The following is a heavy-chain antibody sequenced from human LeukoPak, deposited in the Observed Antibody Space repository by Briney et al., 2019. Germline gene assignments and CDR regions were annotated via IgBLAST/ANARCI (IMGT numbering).Heavy chain of an antibody. J-gene: IGHJ4*02. V-gene: IGHV3-48*01. CDR2: ISSTSNTI. Sequence: PGGSLRLSCAASGFTFSSYNMNWVRQAPGKGLEWVSFISSTSNTIYYADSVKGRFTISRDNAKNSLYLQMNSLRAEDTAAYYCAREEGFDYWGLGNLVTVSS. CDR1: GFTFSSYN. CDR3: AREEGFDY.